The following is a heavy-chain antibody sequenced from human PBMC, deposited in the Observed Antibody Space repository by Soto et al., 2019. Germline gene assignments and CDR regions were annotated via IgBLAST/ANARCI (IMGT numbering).Heavy chain of an antibody. CDR2: ISWNSGSI. D-gene: IGHD3-16*02. V-gene: IGHV3-9*01. Sequence: GGSLRLSCAASGFTFDDYAMHWVRQAPGKGLEWVSGISWNSGSIGYADSVKGRFTISRDNAKNSLYLQMNSLRAEDTALYYCAKAVKAAGGVIVFWGQGTLVTVSS. CDR3: AKAVKAAGGVIVF. CDR1: GFTFDDYA. J-gene: IGHJ4*02.